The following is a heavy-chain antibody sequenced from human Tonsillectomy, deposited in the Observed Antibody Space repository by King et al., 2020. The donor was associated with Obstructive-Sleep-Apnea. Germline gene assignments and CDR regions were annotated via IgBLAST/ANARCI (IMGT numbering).Heavy chain of an antibody. D-gene: IGHD4-23*01. J-gene: IGHJ4*02. CDR1: GGSIGSYY. CDR2: IHYRGST. CDR3: ARGEDSTVVRGPFDY. Sequence: VQLQESGPGLVKASETLSLNCTVTGGSIGSYYWSWIRQPPGKGLEWIGYIHYRGSTNYIPSLESRLTISVDTSKNQFSLKLTSVTAADTAVYYCARGEDSTVVRGPFDYWGQGALVTVSS. V-gene: IGHV4-59*01.